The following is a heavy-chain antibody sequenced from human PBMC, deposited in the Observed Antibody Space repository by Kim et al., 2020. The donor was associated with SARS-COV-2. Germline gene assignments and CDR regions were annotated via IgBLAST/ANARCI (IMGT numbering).Heavy chain of an antibody. D-gene: IGHD2-2*01. CDR2: IWTDGGNI. J-gene: IGHJ4*02. CDR3: ARSDCSTTSGDYYFDD. V-gene: IGHV3-33*01. CDR1: GLTFSSNG. Sequence: GGSLRLSCTASGLTFSSNGMHWVRQAPGKGLEWVAAIWTDGGNIYSTASVKGRFTISRDNSKNTLYLQMNSLRAEDTAVYFCARSDCSTTSGDYYFDDWGQGTMVTVSS.